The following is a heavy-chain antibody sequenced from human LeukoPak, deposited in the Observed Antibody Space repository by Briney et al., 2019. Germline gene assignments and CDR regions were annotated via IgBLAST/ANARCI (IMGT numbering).Heavy chain of an antibody. CDR3: VRGCGRASCPYFFDS. V-gene: IGHV3-7*01. Sequence: GGSLRLSCAASGFIFSTYWMSWVRQAPGKGLEWVATIRQDGNETHYVGSVRGRFTISRDNAKNSLYLQVNSLRAEDTAVYYCVRGCGRASCPYFFDSWGHGSLVTVSS. CDR1: GFIFSTYW. D-gene: IGHD2-2*01. CDR2: IRQDGNET. J-gene: IGHJ4*01.